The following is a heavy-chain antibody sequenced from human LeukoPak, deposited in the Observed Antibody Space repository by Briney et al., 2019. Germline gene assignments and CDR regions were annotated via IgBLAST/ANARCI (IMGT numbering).Heavy chain of an antibody. CDR1: GFTFSIYG. D-gene: IGHD1-14*01. CDR2: ISSDGREE. V-gene: IGHV3-30*03. Sequence: GRSLRLSCAASGFTFSIYGMHWVRQAPGKGLDWVAVISSDGREEDYADSVRGRFTISRDNSRDTLYLQMSSLRPEDAAVYYCRAATKNRGYYFDYWGQGTLVTVSS. CDR3: RAATKNRGYYFDY. J-gene: IGHJ4*02.